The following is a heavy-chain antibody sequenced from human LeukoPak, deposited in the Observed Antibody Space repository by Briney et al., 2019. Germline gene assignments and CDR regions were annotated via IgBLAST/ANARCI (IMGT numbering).Heavy chain of an antibody. CDR1: GFTFSSYR. CDR2: IMRNGGTI. V-gene: IGHV3-48*01. Sequence: GGSLRLSCAASGFTFSSYRMNWVRQAPGKGLEWVSNIMRNGGTIYYADSVKGRFTISRDKAKNSLYLQMNSLRAEDTAVYYCARRGLYYDILTGYPEDGAFDIWGQGTMVAVSS. J-gene: IGHJ3*02. D-gene: IGHD3-9*01. CDR3: ARRGLYYDILTGYPEDGAFDI.